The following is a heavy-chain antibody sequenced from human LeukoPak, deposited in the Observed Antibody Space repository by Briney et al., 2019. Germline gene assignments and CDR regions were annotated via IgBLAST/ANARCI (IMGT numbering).Heavy chain of an antibody. CDR2: ISAYNGNT. CDR1: GYSLDSYG. J-gene: IGHJ4*02. D-gene: IGHD3-22*01. Sequence: ASVKVSCKASGYSLDSYGISWVRQAPGQGLEWMGWISAYNGNTNYAQKLQGRVTMTTDTSTSTAYMELRSLRSDDTAVYYCARDLVDYYDSSGPFDYWGQGTLVTVSS. V-gene: IGHV1-18*01. CDR3: ARDLVDYYDSSGPFDY.